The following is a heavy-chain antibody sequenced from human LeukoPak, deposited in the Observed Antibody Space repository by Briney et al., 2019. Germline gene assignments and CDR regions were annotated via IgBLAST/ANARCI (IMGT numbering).Heavy chain of an antibody. V-gene: IGHV1-69*01. J-gene: IGHJ4*02. CDR2: IIPIFGTA. Sequence: SVKVSCKASGGNFRNYGFHWVRQAPGQGLEWMGGIIPIFGTANYAQKFQGRVTITADESTSTAYMELSSLRSEDTAVYYCARGTGVVVPAAIGYWGQGTLVTVSS. D-gene: IGHD2-2*01. CDR3: ARGTGVVVPAAIGY. CDR1: GGNFRNYG.